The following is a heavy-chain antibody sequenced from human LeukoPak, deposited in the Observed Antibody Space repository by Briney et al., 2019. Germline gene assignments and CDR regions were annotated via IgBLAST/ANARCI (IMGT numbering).Heavy chain of an antibody. J-gene: IGHJ4*02. Sequence: GGSLRLSCAASGCTFSTYAMGWVLQAPGKGLEWVSSISNSGGSTYYADSVKGRFTISRDNSKNTLVLQMNSLRAEDTAVYYCTTYYYDSSGYYYPYYFDYWGQGTLVTVSS. CDR3: TTYYYDSSGYYYPYYFDY. D-gene: IGHD3-22*01. V-gene: IGHV3-23*01. CDR1: GCTFSTYA. CDR2: ISNSGGST.